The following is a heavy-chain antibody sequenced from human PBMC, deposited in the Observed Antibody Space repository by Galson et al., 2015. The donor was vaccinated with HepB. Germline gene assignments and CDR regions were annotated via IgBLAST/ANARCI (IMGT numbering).Heavy chain of an antibody. J-gene: IGHJ4*02. CDR3: ARWYSSSWGLFDY. D-gene: IGHD6-13*01. V-gene: IGHV3-66*02. Sequence: SLRLSCAASGFTVSSNYKSWFRQAPGKGLEWVSAIYSGGSTYYADSVKGRFTISRDNSKNTLYLQMNSLRAEDTAVYYCARWYSSSWGLFDYWGQGTLVTVSS. CDR2: IYSGGST. CDR1: GFTVSSNY.